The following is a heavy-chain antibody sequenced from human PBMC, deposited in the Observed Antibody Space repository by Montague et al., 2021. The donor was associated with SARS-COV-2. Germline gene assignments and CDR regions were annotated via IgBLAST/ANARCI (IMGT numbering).Heavy chain of an antibody. CDR2: INHGGST. J-gene: IGHJ6*03. D-gene: IGHD2-2*02. V-gene: IGHV4-34*01. CDR3: ARLGDGIVPSPILGLGPYYPFYYMDV. Sequence: SETLSLTCAVHGTSFSGYYWNWIRQPPGKGLEWIGEINHGGSTKYNPSLQSRVSISLDTSRNQFSLKVSSVTAADTAIYYCARLGDGIVPSPILGLGPYYPFYYMDVWGKGTTVTVSS. CDR1: GTSFSGYY.